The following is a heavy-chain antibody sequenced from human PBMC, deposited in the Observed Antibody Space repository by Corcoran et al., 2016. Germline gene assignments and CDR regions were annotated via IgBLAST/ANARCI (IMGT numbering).Heavy chain of an antibody. CDR2: INHSGST. Sequence: QVQLQQWGAGLLKPSETLSLTCAVYGGSFSGYYWSWIRQPPGKGLEWIGEINHSGSTNYNPSLKSRVTISVDTSKNQFSLTLSSVTAADTAVYYCARGLELRYYYYSGMDVWGQGTTVTVSS. V-gene: IGHV4-34*01. D-gene: IGHD1-7*01. J-gene: IGHJ6*02. CDR1: GGSFSGYY. CDR3: ARGLELRYYYYSGMDV.